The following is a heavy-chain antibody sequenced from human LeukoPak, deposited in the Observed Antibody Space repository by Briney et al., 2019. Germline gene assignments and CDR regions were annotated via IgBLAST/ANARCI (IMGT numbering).Heavy chain of an antibody. J-gene: IGHJ6*02. V-gene: IGHV3-7*01. CDR3: ARSGLGYCSGGSCYSDYYYGMDV. D-gene: IGHD2-15*01. Sequence: GGSLRLSCAASGFTFSNYWMTWVRQAPGKGLEWVVNINQDGSVKDYVDSVKGRFTISRDNAKNSLFLQMNSLRAEDTAVYYCARSGLGYCSGGSCYSDYYYGMDVWGQGTTVTVSS. CDR1: GFTFSNYW. CDR2: INQDGSVK.